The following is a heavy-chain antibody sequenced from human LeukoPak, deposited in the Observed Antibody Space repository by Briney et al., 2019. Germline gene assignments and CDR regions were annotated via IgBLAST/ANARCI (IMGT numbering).Heavy chain of an antibody. Sequence: GGSLRLSCAASGFTFDSYEMNWVRQAPGKGLEWVSYIRSNGKTIYVADSVKGRFTISRDNADNSMFLQMNSLRVEDTAVYYCGGFKGGEPRGFNIWGQGTMVTVS. CDR3: GGFKGGEPRGFNI. V-gene: IGHV3-48*03. D-gene: IGHD1-14*01. CDR1: GFTFDSYE. CDR2: IRSNGKTI. J-gene: IGHJ3*02.